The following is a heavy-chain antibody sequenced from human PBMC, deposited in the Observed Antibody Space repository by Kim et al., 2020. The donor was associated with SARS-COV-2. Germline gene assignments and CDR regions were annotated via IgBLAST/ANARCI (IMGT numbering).Heavy chain of an antibody. CDR3: ARGMVATKGEYYYYGMDV. CDR1: GFTFSDYY. Sequence: GGSLRLSCAASGFTFSDYYMSWIRQAPGKGLEWVSYISSSSSYTNYADSVKGRFTISRDNAKNSLYLQMNSLRAEDTAVYYCARGMVATKGEYYYYGMDVWGQGTTVTVSS. CDR2: ISSSSSYT. V-gene: IGHV3-11*05. J-gene: IGHJ6*02. D-gene: IGHD5-12*01.